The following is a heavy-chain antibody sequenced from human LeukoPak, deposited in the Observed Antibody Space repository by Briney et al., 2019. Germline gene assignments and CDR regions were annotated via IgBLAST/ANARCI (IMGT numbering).Heavy chain of an antibody. CDR2: INPHSGGT. CDR1: GYTFTDYY. CDR3: ARSQVGYGSGSYYLRPTFDY. J-gene: IGHJ4*02. D-gene: IGHD3-10*01. Sequence: ASVKVSCKASGYTFTDYYMHWVRQAPGQGLEWMGWINPHSGGTNYAQKLQGRVTVTTDTSTSTAYMEMRSLRSDDTAVYYCARSQVGYGSGSYYLRPTFDYWGQGTLVTVSS. V-gene: IGHV1-2*02.